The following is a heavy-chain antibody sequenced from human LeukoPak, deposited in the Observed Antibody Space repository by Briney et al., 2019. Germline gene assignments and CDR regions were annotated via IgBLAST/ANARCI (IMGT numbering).Heavy chain of an antibody. CDR2: ISWDGGST. Sequence: GGSLRLSCAASGFTFDDYAMHWVRQAPGKGLEWVSLISWDGGSTYYADSVKGRFTISRDNSKNSLYLQMNSLRAEDTALYYCAKAVGWELQGGFDYWGQGTLVTVSS. V-gene: IGHV3-43D*03. D-gene: IGHD1-26*01. CDR1: GFTFDDYA. J-gene: IGHJ4*02. CDR3: AKAVGWELQGGFDY.